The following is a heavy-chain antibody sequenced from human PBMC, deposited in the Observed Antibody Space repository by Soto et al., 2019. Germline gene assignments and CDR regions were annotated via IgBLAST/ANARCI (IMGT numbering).Heavy chain of an antibody. CDR3: ARVALRGVTPAHNYYGMDV. J-gene: IGHJ6*02. D-gene: IGHD3-10*01. CDR2: ISSSSSYI. V-gene: IGHV3-21*01. Sequence: EVQLVEFGGGLVKPGGSLRLSCAASGFTFNTYYMNWVRQAPGKGLEWVSSISSSSSYIYYAESVKGRFTISRDNAKTSLYLQRDSLRAEDTAVYYCARVALRGVTPAHNYYGMDVWGQGTTVTVSS. CDR1: GFTFNTYY.